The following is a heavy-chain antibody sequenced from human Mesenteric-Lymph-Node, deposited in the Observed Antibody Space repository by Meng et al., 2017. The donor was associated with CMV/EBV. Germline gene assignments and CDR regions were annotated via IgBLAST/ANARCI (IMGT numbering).Heavy chain of an antibody. J-gene: IGHJ5*02. D-gene: IGHD2-2*01. V-gene: IGHV1-69*05. CDR1: GGTFSSYA. Sequence: SVKVSCKASGGTFSSYAISWVRQAPGQGLEWMGGIIPIFGTANYAQKFQGRVTITTDESTSTAYMELSSLRSEDTAVYYCAHHFSGGGPHSRLVVPAAMWGRGFDPWGQGTLVTVSS. CDR2: IIPIFGTA. CDR3: AHHFSGGGPHSRLVVPAAMWGRGFDP.